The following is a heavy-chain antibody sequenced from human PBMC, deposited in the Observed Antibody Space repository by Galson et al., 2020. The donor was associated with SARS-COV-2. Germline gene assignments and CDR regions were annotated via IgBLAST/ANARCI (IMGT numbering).Heavy chain of an antibody. V-gene: IGHV3-30*04. D-gene: IGHD3-10*01. CDR1: GFTFSSYA. J-gene: IGHJ6*02. CDR2: ISYEGSNK. CDR3: ARDYNYAAGSGGYMDV. Sequence: GESLKISCAATGFTFSSYAMHWVRQAPGKGLEWVAVISYEGSNKDYANSAKGRFTIARDNSKNTLYLQMNSLRAGDTATYFCARDYNYAAGSGGYMDVWGHGTMVIVSS.